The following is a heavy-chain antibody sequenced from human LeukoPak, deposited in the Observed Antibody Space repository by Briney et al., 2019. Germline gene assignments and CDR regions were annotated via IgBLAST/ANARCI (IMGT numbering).Heavy chain of an antibody. V-gene: IGHV4-59*01. CDR3: ARMDSGSYYDY. CDR1: GGSISSDF. J-gene: IGHJ4*02. CDR2: IYYSGDT. Sequence: PSETLSLTCTVSGGSISSDFWGWMRQPPGKGLEWIGYIYYSGDTNYNPSLKSRVTISIDTSKNQFSLKVSSVTAADTAVYYCARMDSGSYYDYWGQGTLVTVSS. D-gene: IGHD3-10*01.